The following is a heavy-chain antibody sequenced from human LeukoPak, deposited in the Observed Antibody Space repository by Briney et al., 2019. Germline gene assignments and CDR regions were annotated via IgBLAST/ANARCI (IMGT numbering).Heavy chain of an antibody. Sequence: GGSLRLSCAASGFTVSSNYMSWVRQAPGKGLEWVSVIYSGGSTYYADSVKGRFTISRDNSKNTLYLQMNSLRAEDTAVYYCARDRVVRAGGNSDVDDYDPDDYYYYYYMDVWGKGTTVTVSS. D-gene: IGHD4-23*01. CDR1: GFTVSSNY. V-gene: IGHV3-53*01. CDR3: ARDRVVRAGGNSDVDDYDPDDYYYYYYMDV. CDR2: IYSGGST. J-gene: IGHJ6*03.